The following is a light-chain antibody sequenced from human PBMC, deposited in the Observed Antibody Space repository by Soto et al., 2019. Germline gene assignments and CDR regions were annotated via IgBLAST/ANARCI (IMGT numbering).Light chain of an antibody. Sequence: EIVLTQSPGTLSLSPGERATLSCRASQSVSSSYLAWYQQKPGQAPRLLIYGASSRATGIPDRFSGSGSGTDFTLTINRLEPEDFAVYYCQQYGSSPLLTFGGGTKEEIK. CDR1: QSVSSSY. CDR3: QQYGSSPLLT. J-gene: IGKJ4*01. CDR2: GAS. V-gene: IGKV3-20*01.